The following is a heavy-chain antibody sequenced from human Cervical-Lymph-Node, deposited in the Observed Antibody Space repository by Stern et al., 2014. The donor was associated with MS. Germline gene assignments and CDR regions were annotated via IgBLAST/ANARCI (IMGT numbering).Heavy chain of an antibody. Sequence: EVQLVEFGGGVIQPGGSLRLSCTASGFTGSRDYMTWVRQAPGQGLEWVSLRTNVGSTFYTDSVKGRFTISRDDSKNTVYLHMTSLRAEDTAMYYCARDTSSPERSDWWGQGTLVTVSS. V-gene: IGHV3-53*01. CDR1: GFTGSRDY. CDR3: ARDTSSPERSDW. CDR2: RTNVGST. D-gene: IGHD1-1*01. J-gene: IGHJ4*02.